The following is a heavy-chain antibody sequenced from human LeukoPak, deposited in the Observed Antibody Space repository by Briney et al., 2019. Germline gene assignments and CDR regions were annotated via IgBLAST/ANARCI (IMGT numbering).Heavy chain of an antibody. CDR2: IKSKTDGGTT. CDR3: TTSHRGV. V-gene: IGHV3-15*07. J-gene: IGHJ3*01. CDR1: GFTFSTAW. Sequence: GGSLRLSCAASGFTFSTAWMNWVRQAPGKGLEWVGRIKSKTDGGTTDHAEPVKGRFTISRDDSRNMLYLQVNSLKTEDTAVYYCTTSHRGVWGQGTMVTVSS.